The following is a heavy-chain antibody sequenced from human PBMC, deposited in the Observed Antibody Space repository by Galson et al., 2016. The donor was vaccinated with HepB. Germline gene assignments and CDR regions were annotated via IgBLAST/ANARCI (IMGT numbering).Heavy chain of an antibody. V-gene: IGHV6-1*01. D-gene: IGHD6-6*01. CDR1: GDSVSSNSAG. Sequence: CAISGDSVSSNSAGWNWIRQSPSRGLEWLGRTYYRSKWYHNYAASVRGRITINADTSKNQFSLLLTSVTPDDTAMYYCARGYLAARPFDYWGPGSLVTVSS. CDR2: TYYRSKWYH. CDR3: ARGYLAARPFDY. J-gene: IGHJ4*02.